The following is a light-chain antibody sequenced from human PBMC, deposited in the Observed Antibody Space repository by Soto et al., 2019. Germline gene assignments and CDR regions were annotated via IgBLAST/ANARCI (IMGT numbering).Light chain of an antibody. CDR1: QSILYSSNNKNY. CDR2: WAS. CDR3: QQYYNNPRT. V-gene: IGKV4-1*01. J-gene: IGKJ1*01. Sequence: DIVMTQSPDSLAVSLGERATINCKSSQSILYSSNNKNYLAWYQQKSGQPPKLLIYWASTRESGVPDRFSGSGSGTDFTLTISSLQAEDVAVYYCQQYYNNPRTFGQGTKVSIK.